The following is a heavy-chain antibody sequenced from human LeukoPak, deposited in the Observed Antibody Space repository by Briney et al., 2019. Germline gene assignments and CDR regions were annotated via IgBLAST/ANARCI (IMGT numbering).Heavy chain of an antibody. CDR1: GGSFSGYY. CDR2: IYYSGST. Sequence: SETLSLTCAVYGGSFSGYYWGWIRQPPGKGLEWIGSIYYSGSTYYNPSLKSRVTISVDTSKNQFSLKLSSVTAADTAVYYCACYSVLGRTFDCWGQGTQVTVSS. CDR3: ACYSVLGRTFDC. V-gene: IGHV4-39*01. J-gene: IGHJ4*02. D-gene: IGHD4-11*01.